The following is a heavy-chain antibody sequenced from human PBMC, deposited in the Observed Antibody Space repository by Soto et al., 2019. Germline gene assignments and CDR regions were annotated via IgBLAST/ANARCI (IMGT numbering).Heavy chain of an antibody. CDR1: GFTFSSYG. J-gene: IGHJ4*02. D-gene: IGHD1-26*01. Sequence: GGSLRLSCAASGFTFSSYGMHWVRQAPGKGLEWVAVISYDGSNKYYADSVKGRFTISRDNSKNTLYLQMNSLRAEDTAVYYCAKRGSYLSFDYWGQGTLVTVSS. CDR2: ISYDGSNK. CDR3: AKRGSYLSFDY. V-gene: IGHV3-30*18.